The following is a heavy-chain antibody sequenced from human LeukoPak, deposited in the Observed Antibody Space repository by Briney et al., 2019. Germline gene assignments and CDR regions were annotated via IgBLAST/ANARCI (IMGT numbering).Heavy chain of an antibody. CDR3: AREGYYYDSSGQDSLYFFDY. V-gene: IGHV4-34*01. J-gene: IGHJ4*02. D-gene: IGHD3-22*01. CDR2: INHSGST. CDR1: GGSFSGYY. Sequence: SETLSLTCAVYGGSFSGYYWSWIRQPPGKGLEWIGEINHSGSTNYSPSLKSRVTISVDTSKNQLSLKLSSVTAADTAVYYCAREGYYYDSSGQDSLYFFDYWGQGTLVTVSS.